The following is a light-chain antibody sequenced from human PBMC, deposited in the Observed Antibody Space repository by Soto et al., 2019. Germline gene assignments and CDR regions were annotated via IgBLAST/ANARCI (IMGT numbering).Light chain of an antibody. V-gene: IGKV3-15*01. J-gene: IGKJ5*01. CDR3: QQYNDWPPIT. CDR1: QSVGSN. CDR2: GAS. Sequence: EIVMTQSPATLSVSPGERATLSCRSSQSVGSNLAWYQQKFGQAPRLLIYGASTRATDIPARFSGSGSETEFTLTISSLQSEDFANYYCQQYNDWPPITFGQGTRLEIK.